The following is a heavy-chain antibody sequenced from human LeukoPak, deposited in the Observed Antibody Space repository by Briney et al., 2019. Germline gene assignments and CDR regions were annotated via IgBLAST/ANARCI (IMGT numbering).Heavy chain of an antibody. J-gene: IGHJ4*02. D-gene: IGHD4-17*01. CDR2: MNPNSGNT. CDR1: GYTFTIYD. Sequence: ASVKVSFTASGYTFTIYDINWVRQATGQGLEWMGWMNPNSGNTGYAQKFRGRVTMTRNTSISTAYMELSSLRSEDTAVYYCARGQGTTRPPSFDYWGQGTLVTVSS. CDR3: ARGQGTTRPPSFDY. V-gene: IGHV1-8*01.